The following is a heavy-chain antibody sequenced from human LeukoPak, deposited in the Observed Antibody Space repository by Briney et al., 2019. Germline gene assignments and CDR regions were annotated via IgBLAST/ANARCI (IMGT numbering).Heavy chain of an antibody. CDR1: GYTFTSYG. Sequence: GASVKVSRKASGYTFTSYGISWVRQAPGQGLEWMGWISAYNGNTNYAQKLQGRVTMTTDTSTSTAYMELRSLRSDDTAVYYCARVPYDSSGYSFDYWGQGTLVTVSS. D-gene: IGHD3-22*01. J-gene: IGHJ4*02. CDR2: ISAYNGNT. V-gene: IGHV1-18*01. CDR3: ARVPYDSSGYSFDY.